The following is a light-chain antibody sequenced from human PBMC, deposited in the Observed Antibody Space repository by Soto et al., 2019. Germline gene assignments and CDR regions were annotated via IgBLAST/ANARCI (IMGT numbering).Light chain of an antibody. J-gene: IGKJ4*01. CDR1: QTVSTNY. CDR3: QQYGSSPS. V-gene: IGKV3D-20*01. CDR2: DAS. Sequence: IVLTQSPATLSLSPGERVTLYCGANQTVSTNYVAWYQQKPGLAPRLLIYDASRGATGIADRFSGSGSGTDFTFSSSRREAEDFDVYYCQQYGSSPSFGGGTKVEIQ.